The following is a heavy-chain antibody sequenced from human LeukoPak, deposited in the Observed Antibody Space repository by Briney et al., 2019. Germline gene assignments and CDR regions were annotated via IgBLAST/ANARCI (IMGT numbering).Heavy chain of an antibody. J-gene: IGHJ4*02. Sequence: SETLSLTCTVSGGSISSHYWSWIRQPPGKGLEGIGYIYYSGSTNYNPSLKSRVTISVDTSKNQFSLKLSSVTAGDTAVYYCAREGCSSTSCYTRPFDYWGQGTLVTVSS. CDR1: GGSISSHY. V-gene: IGHV4-59*11. CDR2: IYYSGST. D-gene: IGHD2-2*02. CDR3: AREGCSSTSCYTRPFDY.